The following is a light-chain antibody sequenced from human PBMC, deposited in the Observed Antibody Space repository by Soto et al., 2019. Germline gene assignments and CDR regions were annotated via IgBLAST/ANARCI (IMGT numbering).Light chain of an antibody. CDR3: QQYYSYLGT. CDR2: AAS. CDR1: QGISSY. Sequence: AIRMTQSPSALSASTGDRVTITCRASQGISSYLAWYQQKPGKDPKLLIYAASPLESCVPSTLSGSGSGTYFTRIISCLQTEDFVTYYCQQYYSYLGTFGQGTTLEIK. V-gene: IGKV1-8*01. J-gene: IGKJ1*01.